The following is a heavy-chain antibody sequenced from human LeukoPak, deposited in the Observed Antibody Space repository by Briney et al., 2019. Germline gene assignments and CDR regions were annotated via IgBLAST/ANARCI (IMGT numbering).Heavy chain of an antibody. Sequence: ASVKVSCKVSGYTLTELCMHWVRQAPGKGLEWMGGFDPEDGETIYAQKFQGRVTMTEDTSTDTAYMELSSLRSEDTAVYYCATLQPRNSNYDPIDYWGQGTLVTVSS. CDR2: FDPEDGET. CDR1: GYTLTELC. D-gene: IGHD4-11*01. V-gene: IGHV1-24*01. J-gene: IGHJ4*02. CDR3: ATLQPRNSNYDPIDY.